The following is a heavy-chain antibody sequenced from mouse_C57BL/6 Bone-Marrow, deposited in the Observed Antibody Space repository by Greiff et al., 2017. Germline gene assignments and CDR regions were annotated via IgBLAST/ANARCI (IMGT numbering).Heavy chain of an antibody. CDR3: AREMGWYYFDY. V-gene: IGHV1-76*01. Sequence: VHLVESGAELVRPGASVKLSCKASGYTFTDYYINWVKQRPGQGLEWIARIYPGSGNTYYNEKFKGKATLTAEKSSSTAYMQLSSLTSEDSAVYFCAREMGWYYFDYWGQGTTLTVSS. J-gene: IGHJ2*01. CDR1: GYTFTDYY. D-gene: IGHD3-3*01. CDR2: IYPGSGNT.